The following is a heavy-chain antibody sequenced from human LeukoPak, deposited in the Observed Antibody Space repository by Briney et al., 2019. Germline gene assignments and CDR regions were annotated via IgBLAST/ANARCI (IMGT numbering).Heavy chain of an antibody. D-gene: IGHD5-18*01. CDR1: GFTFSTYW. Sequence: GGSLRLSCAASGFTFSTYWMHWVRQASGKGLVWVSRINSDGSSTSYADSVKGRFTISRDNAKNTLYLQMNSLRAEDTAVYYCARGKVDTAMAIDYWGQGTLVTVSS. J-gene: IGHJ4*02. V-gene: IGHV3-74*01. CDR3: ARGKVDTAMAIDY. CDR2: INSDGSST.